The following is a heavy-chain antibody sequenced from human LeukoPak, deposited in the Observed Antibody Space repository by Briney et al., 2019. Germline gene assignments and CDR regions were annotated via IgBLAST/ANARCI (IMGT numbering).Heavy chain of an antibody. CDR2: IYSGDST. D-gene: IGHD2-2*01. Sequence: GGSLRLSCAASGFSFSSCSMKWVRQVPGKGLEWVSIIYSGDSTYYADSVKDRFIISRDSSKSTLYLQMNSLRVEDTAVYYCARDNCSSTACYGSFEYWGQGTPVTVSS. V-gene: IGHV3-66*01. CDR3: ARDNCSSTACYGSFEY. CDR1: GFSFSSCS. J-gene: IGHJ4*02.